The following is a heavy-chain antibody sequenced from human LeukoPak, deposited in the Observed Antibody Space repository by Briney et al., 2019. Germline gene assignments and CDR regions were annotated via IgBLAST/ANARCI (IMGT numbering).Heavy chain of an antibody. V-gene: IGHV3-7*01. J-gene: IGHJ6*03. D-gene: IGHD6-13*01. CDR1: GFTFSSYW. CDR2: IKQDGSEK. Sequence: VGSLRLSCAASGFTFSSYWMSWVRQAPGKGLEWVANIKQDGSEKYYVDSVKGRFTISRDNAKNSLYLQMNSLRAEDTAVYYCARTESGYSSSWYLRHYYYYYMDVWGKGTTVTVSS. CDR3: ARTESGYSSSWYLRHYYYYYMDV.